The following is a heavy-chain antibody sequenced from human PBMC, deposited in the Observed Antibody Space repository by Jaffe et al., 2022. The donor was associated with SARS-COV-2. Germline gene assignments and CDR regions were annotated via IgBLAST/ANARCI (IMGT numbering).Heavy chain of an antibody. V-gene: IGHV3-23*01. D-gene: IGHD6-13*01. J-gene: IGHJ6*02. CDR2: ISGSGGST. Sequence: EVQLLESGGGLVQPGGSLRLSCAASGFTFSSYAMSWVRQAPGKGLEWVSAISGSGGSTYYADSVKGRFTISRDNSKNTLYLQMNSLRAEDTAVYYCAKDAYSSSYYYYYGMDVWGQGTTVTVSS. CDR1: GFTFSSYA. CDR3: AKDAYSSSYYYYYGMDV.